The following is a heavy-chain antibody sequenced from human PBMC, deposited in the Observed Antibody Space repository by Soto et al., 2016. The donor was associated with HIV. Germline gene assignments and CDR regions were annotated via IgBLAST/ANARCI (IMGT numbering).Heavy chain of an antibody. CDR1: GFTFSDFY. V-gene: IGHV3-11*05. CDR2: ISSGGTYT. D-gene: IGHD1-1*01. Sequence: VQLVESGGGLVKPGGSLRLSCAASGFTFSDFYMSWIRQAPGKGLEWISYISSGGTYTNYADSVKGRFTISRDNAKNSLYLQMNSLRAEDTALYYCAKDRKGTDYFGMDVWGQGPRVTVSS. CDR3: AKDRKGTDYFGMDV. J-gene: IGHJ6*02.